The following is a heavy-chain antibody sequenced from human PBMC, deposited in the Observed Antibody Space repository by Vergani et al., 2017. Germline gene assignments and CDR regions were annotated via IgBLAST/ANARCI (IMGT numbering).Heavy chain of an antibody. CDR3: ARGNGDFVYFDY. V-gene: IGHV4-31*03. CDR2: IYYTGNT. J-gene: IGHJ4*02. D-gene: IGHD4-17*01. CDR1: GGSIHSGGYY. Sequence: VQLQESGPGLVKPSQTLSLTCTVSGGSIHSGGYYWSWIRQHPVKGLEWIGYIYYTGNTYYNPSLKSRVTISTDTSKQRFSLNLSSVTAADTAFYYCARGNGDFVYFDYWGQGTLVTVSS.